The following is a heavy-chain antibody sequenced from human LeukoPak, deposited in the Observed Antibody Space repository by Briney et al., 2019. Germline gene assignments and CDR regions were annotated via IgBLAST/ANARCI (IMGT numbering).Heavy chain of an antibody. CDR3: ASLRGPNGMDV. J-gene: IGHJ6*02. Sequence: SETLSLTCTVSGGSISSGDYYWSWIRQPLGKGLEWIGYIYYSGSTYYNPSLKSRVTISVDTSKNQFSLKLSSVTAADTAVYYCASLRGPNGMDVWGQGTTVTVSS. D-gene: IGHD3-10*01. V-gene: IGHV4-30-4*01. CDR2: IYYSGST. CDR1: GGSISSGDYY.